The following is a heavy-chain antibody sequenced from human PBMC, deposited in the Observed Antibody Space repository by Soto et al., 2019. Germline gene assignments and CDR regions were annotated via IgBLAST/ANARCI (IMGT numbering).Heavy chain of an antibody. D-gene: IGHD1-26*01. CDR2: IYYSGST. Sequence: SETLSLTCTVSGGSISSYYWSWIRQPPGKGLEWIGYIYYSGSTNYNPSLKSRVTISVDTSKNQFSLKLSSVTAADTAVYYCAKHYLRDVVVSGTSFMDVWGKGTLVMVSS. V-gene: IGHV4-59*01. CDR1: GGSISSYY. J-gene: IGHJ4*02. CDR3: AKHYLRDVVVSGTSFMDV.